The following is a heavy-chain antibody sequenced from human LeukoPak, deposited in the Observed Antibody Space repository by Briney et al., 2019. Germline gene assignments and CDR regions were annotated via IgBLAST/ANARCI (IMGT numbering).Heavy chain of an antibody. Sequence: PSETKSLTCAVYGGSFSGYYWSWVRQPPGKGLEWIGEINHSGSTNYNPSLKSRVAISVDTSKNQFSLKLSSVTAADTAVYYCARGGDWGSYYYWGQGTLVTVSS. CDR2: INHSGST. CDR1: GGSFSGYY. J-gene: IGHJ4*02. CDR3: ARGGDWGSYYY. V-gene: IGHV4-34*01. D-gene: IGHD3-16*01.